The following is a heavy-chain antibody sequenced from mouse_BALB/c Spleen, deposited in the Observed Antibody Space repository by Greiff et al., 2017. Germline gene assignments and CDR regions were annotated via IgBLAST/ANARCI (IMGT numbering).Heavy chain of an antibody. CDR1: GFTFSDYY. CDR3: AREGEAWFAY. V-gene: IGHV5-4*02. CDR2: FSDGGSYT. Sequence: EVQGVESGGGLVKPGGSLKLSCAASGFTFSDYYMYWVRQTPEKRLEWVATFSDGGSYTYYPDSVKGRFTISRDNAKNNLYLQMSSLKSEDTAMYYCAREGEAWFAYWGQGTLVTVSA. J-gene: IGHJ3*01.